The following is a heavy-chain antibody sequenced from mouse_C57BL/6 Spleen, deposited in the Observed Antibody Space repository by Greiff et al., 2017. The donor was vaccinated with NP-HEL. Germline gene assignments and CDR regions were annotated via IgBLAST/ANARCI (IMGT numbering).Heavy chain of an antibody. CDR3: ARSIYYGNFYAMDY. Sequence: EVQLQQSGPELVKPGASVKISCKASGYSFTGYYMNWVKQSPEKSLEWIGEINPSTGGTTYNQKFKAKATLTVDKSSSTAYMQLKSLTSEDSAVYYCARSIYYGNFYAMDYWGQGTSVTVSS. J-gene: IGHJ4*01. CDR2: INPSTGGT. CDR1: GYSFTGYY. D-gene: IGHD2-1*01. V-gene: IGHV1-42*01.